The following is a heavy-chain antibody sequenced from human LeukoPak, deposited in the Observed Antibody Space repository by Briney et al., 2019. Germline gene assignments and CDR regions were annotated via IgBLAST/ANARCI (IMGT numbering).Heavy chain of an antibody. CDR3: ARLVVTAIRSVSYYYYYGMDV. CDR2: IIPILGIA. Sequence: SVKVSCKASGGIFSSYAISWVRQAPGQGLEWMGRIIPILGIANYAQKFQGRVTITADKSTSTAYMELSSLRSEDTAVYYCARLVVTAIRSVSYYYYYGMDVWGQETTVTVSS. D-gene: IGHD2-21*02. V-gene: IGHV1-69*04. J-gene: IGHJ6*02. CDR1: GGIFSSYA.